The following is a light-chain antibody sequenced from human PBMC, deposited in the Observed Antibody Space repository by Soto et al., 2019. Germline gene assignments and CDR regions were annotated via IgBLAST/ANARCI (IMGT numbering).Light chain of an antibody. Sequence: EIVMTQSPATLSLSPGERVTLSCRASQSISSNYLSWYQHKPGQAPRLLIYGASIRATGIPARFSGSGSATDFTLIISSLQPEDFAVYYCQQAYNVPWTFGQGTKVEIK. CDR2: GAS. V-gene: IGKV3D-7*01. CDR1: QSISSNY. J-gene: IGKJ1*01. CDR3: QQAYNVPWT.